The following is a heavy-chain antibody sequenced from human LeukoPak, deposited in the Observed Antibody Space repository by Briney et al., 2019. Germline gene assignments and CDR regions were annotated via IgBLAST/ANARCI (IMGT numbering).Heavy chain of an antibody. D-gene: IGHD4-17*01. J-gene: IGHJ4*02. CDR1: GCTFGSYA. CDR3: AKSPDYGDLPL. CDR2: ISGSGGST. V-gene: IGHV3-23*01. Sequence: GGSLRLSCAASGCTFGSYAMSWVRQAPWKGLEWVSAISGSGGSTYCADSVKGRFTISRDNSKNTLYLQMNSLRAEDTAVYYCAKSPDYGDLPLWGQGTLVTVSS.